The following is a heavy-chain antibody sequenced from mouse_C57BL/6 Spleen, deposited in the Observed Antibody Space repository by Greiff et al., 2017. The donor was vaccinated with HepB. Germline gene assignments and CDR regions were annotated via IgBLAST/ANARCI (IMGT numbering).Heavy chain of an antibody. D-gene: IGHD1-1*01. Sequence: VKLVESGPELVKPGASVKISCKASGYSFTSYYIHWVKQRPGQGLEWIGWIYPGSGNTKYNEKFKGKATLTADTSSSTAYMQLSSLTSEDSAVYYCARDYYGSSYGYFDVWGTGTTVTVSS. CDR1: GYSFTSYY. V-gene: IGHV1-66*01. J-gene: IGHJ1*03. CDR3: ARDYYGSSYGYFDV. CDR2: IYPGSGNT.